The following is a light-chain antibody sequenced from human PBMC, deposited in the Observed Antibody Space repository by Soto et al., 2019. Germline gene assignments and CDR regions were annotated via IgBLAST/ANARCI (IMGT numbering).Light chain of an antibody. CDR2: NNS. CDR3: AAWDGSLNGDV. V-gene: IGLV1-44*01. CDR1: SSNIGSNT. Sequence: QSVLTQPPSASGTPGQRVTISCSGTSSNIGSNTVNWYQQLPGTAPKLLISNNSQRPSGVPDRFSGSKSGTSASLAISGLQSEDEADYYCAAWDGSLNGDVFGTGTKLTVL. J-gene: IGLJ1*01.